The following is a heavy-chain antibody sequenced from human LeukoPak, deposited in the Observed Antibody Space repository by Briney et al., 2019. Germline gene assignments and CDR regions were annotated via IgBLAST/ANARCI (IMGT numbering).Heavy chain of an antibody. Sequence: SETLSLTCTVSGRPISSYFWTWIRQPPGKGLEWIGYVSYTGSTNCNPSLKSRVTMSVDTSKNQFSLNLSSVTAADTAMYYCARASTVTTWSLGYWGQGILVTVSS. CDR2: VSYTGST. V-gene: IGHV4-59*01. CDR3: ARASTVTTWSLGY. D-gene: IGHD4-17*01. CDR1: GRPISSYF. J-gene: IGHJ4*02.